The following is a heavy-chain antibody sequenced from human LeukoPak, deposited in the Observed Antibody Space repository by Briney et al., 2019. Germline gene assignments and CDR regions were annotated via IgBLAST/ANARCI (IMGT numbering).Heavy chain of an antibody. CDR1: GYTFTSYG. D-gene: IGHD1/OR15-1a*01. Sequence: ASVKVSCKASGYTFTSYGISWVRQAPGQGLEWMEWINPNSGGTNYAQKFQGRVTMTRDTSISTAYMELSRLRSDDTAVYYCARAGNTENWFDPWGQGTLVTVSS. V-gene: IGHV1-2*02. CDR3: ARAGNTENWFDP. CDR2: INPNSGGT. J-gene: IGHJ5*02.